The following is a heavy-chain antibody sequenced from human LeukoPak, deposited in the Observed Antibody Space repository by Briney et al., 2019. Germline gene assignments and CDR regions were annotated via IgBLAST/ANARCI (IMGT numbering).Heavy chain of an antibody. Sequence: GGSLRLSCEASGLTLSDYWMSWVRQAPGKGLEWVANINQDGSAKYYVDPVKGRFTISRDNADSSLYLQMNALRADDTAMYYCATSHHTSSGQNFDYWGQGTLVSVSS. V-gene: IGHV3-7*01. CDR3: ATSHHTSSGQNFDY. CDR1: GLTLSDYW. J-gene: IGHJ4*02. D-gene: IGHD6-25*01. CDR2: INQDGSAK.